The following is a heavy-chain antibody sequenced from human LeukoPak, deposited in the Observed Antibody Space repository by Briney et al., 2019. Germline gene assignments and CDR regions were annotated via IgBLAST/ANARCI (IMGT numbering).Heavy chain of an antibody. CDR3: AKHGYSSGWYYFDY. D-gene: IGHD6-19*01. CDR2: ISASGGST. J-gene: IGHJ4*02. Sequence: GGSLRLSCAASGFTFSSYAMSWVRQAPGKGLEWVSAISASGGSTYYADSLKGRFTVSRDNSKNTLYLQMNSLRAEDTAVYYCAKHGYSSGWYYFDYWGQGTLVTVSS. CDR1: GFTFSSYA. V-gene: IGHV3-23*01.